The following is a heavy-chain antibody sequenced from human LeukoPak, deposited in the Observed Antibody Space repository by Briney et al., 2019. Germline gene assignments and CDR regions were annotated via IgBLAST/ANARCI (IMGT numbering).Heavy chain of an antibody. V-gene: IGHV4-59*04. CDR2: VYGGGST. D-gene: IGHD6-13*01. Sequence: SETLSLTCTVSGGSISSYYWSWIRQPPGKGLEWIGYVYGGGSTFYKPSLRSRVSMSMDRSKNQFSLKLNSVTAADTAKYYCAGEPAAASSLDYWGLGTLVTVSS. J-gene: IGHJ4*02. CDR3: AGEPAAASSLDY. CDR1: GGSISSYY.